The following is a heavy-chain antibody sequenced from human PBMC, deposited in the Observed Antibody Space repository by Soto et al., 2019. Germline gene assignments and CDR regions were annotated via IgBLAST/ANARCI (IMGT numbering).Heavy chain of an antibody. CDR3: ARGRYDSSAHHFDY. V-gene: IGHV4-31*03. Sequence: SETLSLTCTVSGGSISSGGYYWSWIRQHPGKGLEWIGYIYYSGSTYYNPSLKSRVTISVDTSKNQFSLKLSSVTAADTAVYYCARGRYDSSAHHFDYWGQGTLVTVSS. D-gene: IGHD3-22*01. J-gene: IGHJ4*02. CDR1: GGSISSGGYY. CDR2: IYYSGST.